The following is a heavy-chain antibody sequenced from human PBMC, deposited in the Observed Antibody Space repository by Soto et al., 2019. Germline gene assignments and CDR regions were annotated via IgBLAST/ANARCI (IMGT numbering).Heavy chain of an antibody. D-gene: IGHD3-22*01. J-gene: IGHJ5*02. CDR3: ARVGPPVPYDDDSSPYTIENWFGP. CDR2: ICHGGST. V-gene: IGHV4-38-2*01. CDR1: GYSISSGSY. Sequence: SETLSLTCAVSGYSISSGSYWGWLRQPPGKGLEWIGRICHGGSTYYNPSLNSRVTLSIYMTNNHVSLRLNSVTAPDTAVYYCARVGPPVPYDDDSSPYTIENWFGPRRKGSMFTAAS.